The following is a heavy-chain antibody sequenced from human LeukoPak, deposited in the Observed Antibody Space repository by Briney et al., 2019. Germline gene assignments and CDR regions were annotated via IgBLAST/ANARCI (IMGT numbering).Heavy chain of an antibody. D-gene: IGHD4-17*01. CDR1: GYTFTCYY. Sequence: ASVKVSCKASGYTFTCYYMHWVRQAPGQGLEWMGWINPNSGGTNYAQKFQGRVTMTRDTSISTAYMELSRLRSDDTAVYYCARYAGTTVTPFDYWGQGTLVTVSS. J-gene: IGHJ4*02. CDR3: ARYAGTTVTPFDY. CDR2: INPNSGGT. V-gene: IGHV1-2*02.